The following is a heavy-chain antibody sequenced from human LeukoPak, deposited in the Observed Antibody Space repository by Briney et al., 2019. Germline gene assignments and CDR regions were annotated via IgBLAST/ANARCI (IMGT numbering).Heavy chain of an antibody. CDR1: DGSINGYY. V-gene: IGHV4-4*07. CDR3: ARGEETGGARLGYYYYYMDV. D-gene: IGHD3-10*01. CDR2: IYTSGST. Sequence: PSETLSLTCTVSDGSINGYYWAWIRQPAGKGLEWIGRIYTSGSTNYNRSLRGRVTITLDKSNNQFSLKLTSVTAADTAIYYCARGEETGGARLGYYYYYMDVWGKGATVTVSS. J-gene: IGHJ6*03.